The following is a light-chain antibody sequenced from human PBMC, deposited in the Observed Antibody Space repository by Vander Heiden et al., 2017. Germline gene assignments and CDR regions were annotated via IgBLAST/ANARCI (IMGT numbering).Light chain of an antibody. Sequence: DIQMTQSQSSLSASVGDRVTITCRASQSISNYLNWYQQKPGKAPKLLIYAASSLQSGVPSRFSGSGSGTDFTLTISRLQPEDFATYYCQQSDSTSYTSGQGTKLEIK. V-gene: IGKV1-39*01. CDR1: QSISNY. CDR3: QQSDSTSYT. J-gene: IGKJ2*01. CDR2: AAS.